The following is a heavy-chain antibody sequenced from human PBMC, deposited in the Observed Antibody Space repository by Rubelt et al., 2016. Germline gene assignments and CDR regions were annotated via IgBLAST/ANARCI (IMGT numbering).Heavy chain of an antibody. J-gene: IGHJ3*02. V-gene: IGHV3-33*01. CDR2: IWYDGRNQ. D-gene: IGHD2-2*02. Sequence: SSYGMYWVRQAPGKGLEWAAIIWYDGRNQYYADSVKGRFTISRDNSKNTLYLQMNSLRAEDTAVYYCARGVGYCSSTSCYSGAFDIWGQGTMVTVSS. CDR3: ARGVGYCSSTSCYSGAFDI. CDR1: SSYG.